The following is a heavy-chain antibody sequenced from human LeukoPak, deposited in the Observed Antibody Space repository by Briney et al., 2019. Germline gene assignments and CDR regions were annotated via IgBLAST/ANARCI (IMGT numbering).Heavy chain of an antibody. V-gene: IGHV3-23*01. J-gene: IGHJ4*02. CDR3: AKAYDSSGYYLLRPFHY. Sequence: SCKASGGTXSSYAMSWVRQAPGKGLEWVSAISGSGGSTYYADSVKGRFTISGDNSKNTLYLQMNSLRAEDTAVYYCAKAYDSSGYYLLRPFHYWGQGTLVTVSS. D-gene: IGHD3-22*01. CDR2: ISGSGGST. CDR1: GGTXSSYA.